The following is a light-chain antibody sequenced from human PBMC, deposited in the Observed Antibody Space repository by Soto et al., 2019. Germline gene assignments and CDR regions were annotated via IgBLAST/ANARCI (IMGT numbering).Light chain of an antibody. CDR3: QQYGSVPLT. CDR1: ESVSTNY. V-gene: IGKV3-20*01. J-gene: IGKJ4*01. CDR2: GAS. Sequence: EIVLTQSPGTLSLSPGERATLSCRASESVSTNYLAWYQQKPGQAPRLLISGASSRATGIPDRFSGSGSGADFTLTINRLEPADFAVYYCQQYGSVPLTFGGGTKVEIK.